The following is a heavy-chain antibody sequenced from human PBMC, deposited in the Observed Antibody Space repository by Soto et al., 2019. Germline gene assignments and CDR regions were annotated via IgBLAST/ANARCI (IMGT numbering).Heavy chain of an antibody. D-gene: IGHD6-13*01. CDR2: VYNSGST. Sequence: LSLTCTVSGGSISSNYWTWIRQPPGKGLEWIGYVYNSGSTNYDPSLKSRVTISEDTSKSQFSLKVNSMTAADTAVYYCARYRREAVAGYTLDNWGQGILVTVSS. J-gene: IGHJ4*02. V-gene: IGHV4-59*01. CDR3: ARYRREAVAGYTLDN. CDR1: GGSISSNY.